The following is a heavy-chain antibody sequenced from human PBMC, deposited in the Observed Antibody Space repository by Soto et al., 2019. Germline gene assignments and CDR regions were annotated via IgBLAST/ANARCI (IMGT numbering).Heavy chain of an antibody. Sequence: LRLSCAASGFTFSSYAMSWVRQAPGKGLEWVSAISGSGGSTYYADSVKGRFTISRDNSKNTLYLQMNSLRAEDTAVYYCAKDRTDYYYGSGSVCGDDFDIWCQGTMVAVS. J-gene: IGHJ3*02. CDR3: AKDRTDYYYGSGSVCGDDFDI. D-gene: IGHD3-10*01. V-gene: IGHV3-23*01. CDR2: ISGSGGST. CDR1: GFTFSSYA.